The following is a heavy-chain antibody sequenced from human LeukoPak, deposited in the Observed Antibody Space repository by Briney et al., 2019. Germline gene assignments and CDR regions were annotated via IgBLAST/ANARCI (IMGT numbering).Heavy chain of an antibody. CDR1: GYTFTGYY. CDR2: INPNSGGA. Sequence: ASVKVSCKASGYTFTGYYMHWVRQAPGQGLEWMGRINPNSGGANYAQKFQGRVTMTRDTSISTAYMELSRLRSDDTAVYYCARAEMPPAAPYNWFDPWGQGTLVTVSS. D-gene: IGHD2-2*01. V-gene: IGHV1-2*06. CDR3: ARAEMPPAAPYNWFDP. J-gene: IGHJ5*02.